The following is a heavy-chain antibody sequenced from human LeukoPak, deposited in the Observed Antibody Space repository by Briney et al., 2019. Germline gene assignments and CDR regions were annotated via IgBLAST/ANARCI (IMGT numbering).Heavy chain of an antibody. Sequence: GGSLRLSCAASGFTFSSYSMNWVRRAPGKGLEWVSSISSSSSYIYYADSVKGRFTISRDNAKNSLYLQMNSLRAEDTAVYYCARPVGYSHGTDAFDIWGQGTMVTVSS. CDR1: GFTFSSYS. CDR2: ISSSSSYI. J-gene: IGHJ3*02. CDR3: ARPVGYSHGTDAFDI. D-gene: IGHD5-18*01. V-gene: IGHV3-21*01.